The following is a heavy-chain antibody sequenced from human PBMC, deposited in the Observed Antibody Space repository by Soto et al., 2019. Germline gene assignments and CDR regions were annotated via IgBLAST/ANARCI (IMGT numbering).Heavy chain of an antibody. D-gene: IGHD1-26*01. CDR1: GYTFTSYD. Sequence: QEQLVQSGAEVKKPGASVKVSGKASGYTFTSYDITWVRQATGQGLEWMGWMNPNNGNTGYAQKFQGRVTMTRNTSISTAYMELSSLRSEDTADYYCATERWEDAFDIWGQGTMVTVSS. CDR3: ATERWEDAFDI. V-gene: IGHV1-8*01. J-gene: IGHJ3*02. CDR2: MNPNNGNT.